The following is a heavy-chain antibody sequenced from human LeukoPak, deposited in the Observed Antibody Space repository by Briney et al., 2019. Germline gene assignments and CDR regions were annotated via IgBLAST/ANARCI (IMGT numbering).Heavy chain of an antibody. CDR3: VRHFRGYPYYFDY. D-gene: IGHD5-12*01. V-gene: IGHV4-34*01. CDR2: INHSGST. CDR1: GGSFSGYS. J-gene: IGHJ4*02. Sequence: SETLSLTCAVYGGSFSGYSWTWIRQPPGKGLEWIGEINHSGSTNYTPSLKSRVAISVDTSKNQFSLKLTSVTAADTAVYYCVRHFRGYPYYFDYWGQGTQVTVSS.